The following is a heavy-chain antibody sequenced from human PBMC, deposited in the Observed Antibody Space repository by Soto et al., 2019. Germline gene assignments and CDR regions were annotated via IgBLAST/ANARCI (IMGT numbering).Heavy chain of an antibody. J-gene: IGHJ4*02. V-gene: IGHV4-4*07. Sequence: QVQLQESGPGLVKPSETLSLTCTVSGDSINTYCWSWIRQPAGKGLEWIGRIYSGGGTNYNPSLKIRVTMSVDTAKNQFSLKLTSVAAADTAVYYCARGPGGFGDFSLDYWGQGTLVTVSS. CDR3: ARGPGGFGDFSLDY. CDR2: IYSGGGT. D-gene: IGHD3-10*01. CDR1: GDSINTYC.